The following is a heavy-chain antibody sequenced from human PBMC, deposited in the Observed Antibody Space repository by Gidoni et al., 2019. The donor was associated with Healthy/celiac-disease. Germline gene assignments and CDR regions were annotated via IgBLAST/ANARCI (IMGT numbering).Heavy chain of an antibody. CDR3: ASLFGVRYYYYMDV. J-gene: IGHJ6*03. CDR1: GGSISSSSYY. V-gene: IGHV4-39*01. D-gene: IGHD3-10*01. CDR2: IYYSGST. Sequence: QLQLQESGPGLVKPSETLSLTCTVSGGSISSSSYYWGWIRQPPGKGVEWSGSIYYSGSTYYNPSLKSRVTISVDTSKNQFSLKLSSVTAADTAVYYCASLFGVRYYYYMDVWGKGTTVTVSS.